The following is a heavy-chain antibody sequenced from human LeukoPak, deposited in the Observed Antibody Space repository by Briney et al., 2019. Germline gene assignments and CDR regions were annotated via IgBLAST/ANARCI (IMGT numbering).Heavy chain of an antibody. D-gene: IGHD5-12*01. J-gene: IGHJ4*02. CDR3: ARGRAYGSGYDL. CDR1: GGSISSSSYY. CDR2: IYYSGTT. Sequence: SETLSLTCTVSGGSISSSSYYWGWIRQPPGKGLEWIGSIYYSGTTSYNPSLKSRVTISVDTSKNQFSLKLNSVTAADTAVYYCARGRAYGSGYDLWGQGTLVTVSS. V-gene: IGHV4-39*01.